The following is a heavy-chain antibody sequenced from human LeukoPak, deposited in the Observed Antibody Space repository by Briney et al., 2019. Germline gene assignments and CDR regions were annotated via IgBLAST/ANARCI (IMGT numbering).Heavy chain of an antibody. CDR3: ARRGDF. J-gene: IGHJ4*02. Sequence: SETLSLTCIVSGGSVSTSFYYWGWIRQPPGKGLEWIGSIYYNGNTHYSPSFKSRVTISLDTSQNQFSLKVNSVTAADTAIYYCARRGDFWGQGTLVTVSS. CDR1: GGSVSTSFYY. CDR2: IYYNGNT. V-gene: IGHV4-39*07.